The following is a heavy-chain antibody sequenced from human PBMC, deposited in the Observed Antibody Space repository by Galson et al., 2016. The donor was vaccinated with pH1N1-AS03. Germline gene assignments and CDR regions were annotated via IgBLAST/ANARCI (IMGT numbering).Heavy chain of an antibody. D-gene: IGHD2-2*01. CDR2: IKEDGSEK. J-gene: IGHJ6*03. Sequence: SLRLSCAASGFTFSRFWLNWVRQAPGKGLEWVANIKEDGSEKDHVDSVKGRFTISRDNAKYSLYLHMNSLRAEDTAVYYCARGWPLVVPGIIVRYYYYMDVWGKGTTVTVSS. V-gene: IGHV3-7*01. CDR1: GFTFSRFW. CDR3: ARGWPLVVPGIIVRYYYYMDV.